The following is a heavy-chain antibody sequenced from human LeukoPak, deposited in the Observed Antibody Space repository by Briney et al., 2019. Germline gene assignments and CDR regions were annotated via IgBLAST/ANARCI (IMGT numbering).Heavy chain of an antibody. Sequence: ASVKVSCKASGYTFTSYDINRVRQATGQGLEWMGWMNPNSGNTGYAQKFQGRVTMTRNTSISTAYMELSSLRSEDTAVYYCARGYCSGGSCYQYYFDYWGQGTLVTVSS. CDR1: GYTFTSYD. CDR2: MNPNSGNT. D-gene: IGHD2-15*01. J-gene: IGHJ4*02. V-gene: IGHV1-8*01. CDR3: ARGYCSGGSCYQYYFDY.